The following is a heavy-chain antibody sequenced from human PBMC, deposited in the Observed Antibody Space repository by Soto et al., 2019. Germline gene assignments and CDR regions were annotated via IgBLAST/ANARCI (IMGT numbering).Heavy chain of an antibody. D-gene: IGHD3-22*01. Sequence: PGGSLRLSCAASGFTFSSYGMHWVRQAPGKXLEWVAVISYDGSNKYYADSVKGRFTISRDNSKNTLYLQMNSLRAEDTAVYYCAKAYDSSGYLWTYYYYGMDVWGQGTTVTVSS. J-gene: IGHJ6*02. V-gene: IGHV3-30*18. CDR3: AKAYDSSGYLWTYYYYGMDV. CDR1: GFTFSSYG. CDR2: ISYDGSNK.